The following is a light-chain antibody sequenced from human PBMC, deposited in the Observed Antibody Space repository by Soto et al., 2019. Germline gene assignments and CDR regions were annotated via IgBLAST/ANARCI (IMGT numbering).Light chain of an antibody. Sequence: QSALTQPASVSGSPGQSITISCTGTSSDVGGYNYVSWYQQHPGKAPKLMIYDVSNRPSGVYNRFSGSKSGNTASLTISGLPAEEEADYYCSSYTSSSSPWVFGGGTKLTVL. J-gene: IGLJ3*02. CDR2: DVS. V-gene: IGLV2-14*03. CDR3: SSYTSSSSPWV. CDR1: SSDVGGYNY.